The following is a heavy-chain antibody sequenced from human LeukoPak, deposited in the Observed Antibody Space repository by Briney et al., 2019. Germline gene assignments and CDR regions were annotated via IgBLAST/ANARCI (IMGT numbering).Heavy chain of an antibody. J-gene: IGHJ3*02. D-gene: IGHD3-22*01. Sequence: GGSLRLSCAASGFTFSSYSMNWVRQAPGKGLEWVSSISSSSSYIYYADSVKGRFTISRDNAKNSLYLQMDSLRAEDTAVYYCARIVVVITHDAFDIWGQGTMVTVSS. V-gene: IGHV3-21*01. CDR1: GFTFSSYS. CDR3: ARIVVVITHDAFDI. CDR2: ISSSSSYI.